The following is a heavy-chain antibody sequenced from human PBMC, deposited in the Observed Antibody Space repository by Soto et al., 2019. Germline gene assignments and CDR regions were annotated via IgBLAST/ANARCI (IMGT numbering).Heavy chain of an antibody. CDR1: GGTFSSHS. J-gene: IGHJ6*02. CDR3: ATGSFTSTGGRIGYHYNAMDV. V-gene: IGHV1-69*13. D-gene: IGHD1-1*01. CDR2: IIPIFGPA. Sequence: RASVKVSCKSSGGTFSSHSINWVRQAPGQGLEWMGGIIPIFGPANFAKKFQGRVTITADESTTTAYMELSSLTSEDTAVYYCATGSFTSTGGRIGYHYNAMDVWGQGTTVTVYS.